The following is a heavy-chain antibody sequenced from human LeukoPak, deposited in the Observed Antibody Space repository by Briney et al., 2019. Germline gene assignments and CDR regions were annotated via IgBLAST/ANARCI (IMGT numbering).Heavy chain of an antibody. CDR2: IWYDGSNK. CDR1: GFTFSSYG. J-gene: IGHJ3*02. CDR3: AKDRDYYDSSGYHTDAFDI. Sequence: GGSLRLSXAASGFTFSSYGMHWVRQAPGKGLEWVAVIWYDGSNKYYADSVKGRFTISRDNSKNTLYLQMNSLRAGDTAVYHCAKDRDYYDSSGYHTDAFDIWGQGTMVTVSS. V-gene: IGHV3-33*06. D-gene: IGHD3-22*01.